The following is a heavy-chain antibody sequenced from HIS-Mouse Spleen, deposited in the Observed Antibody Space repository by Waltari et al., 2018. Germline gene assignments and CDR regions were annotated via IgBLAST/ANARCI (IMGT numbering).Heavy chain of an antibody. CDR3: AHRLSIDYGDYVDY. J-gene: IGHJ4*02. CDR2: IYWNDDK. Sequence: QITLKESGPTLVKPTQTLTLTCTFSGFSLSTSGVGVGWIRQPPGKALEWLALIYWNDDKRYSPSLKSRLTITKETSKNQVVLTMTNMDPVDTATYYCAHRLSIDYGDYVDYWGQGTLVTVSS. CDR1: GFSLSTSGVG. V-gene: IGHV2-5*01. D-gene: IGHD4-17*01.